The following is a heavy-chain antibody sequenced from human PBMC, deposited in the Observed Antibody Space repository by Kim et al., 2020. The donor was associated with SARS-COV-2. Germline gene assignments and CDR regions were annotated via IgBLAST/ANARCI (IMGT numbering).Heavy chain of an antibody. CDR2: INTNTGNP. V-gene: IGHV7-4-1*02. CDR1: GYTFTSYA. D-gene: IGHD3-9*01. Sequence: ASVKVSCKASGYTFTSYAMNWVRQAPGQGLEWMGWINTNTGNPTYAQGFTGRFVFSLDTSVSTAYLQISSLKAEDTAVYYCARVPYYDILTGYYTWFDPWGQGTLVTVSS. J-gene: IGHJ5*02. CDR3: ARVPYYDILTGYYTWFDP.